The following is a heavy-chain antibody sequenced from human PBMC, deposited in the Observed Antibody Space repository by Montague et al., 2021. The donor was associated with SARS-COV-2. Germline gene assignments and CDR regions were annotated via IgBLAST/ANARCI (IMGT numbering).Heavy chain of an antibody. CDR1: GFTFSSYA. Sequence: SLSLSCAASGFTFSSYAMSWVRQAPGKGLEWVSVIYSGYPNTYYADSVKGRFTISRDNSKNTLYLQMNSLRAEDTAVYYCAKGGCSGGSCYLYNWFDPWGREPWSPSPQ. CDR3: AKGGCSGGSCYLYNWFDP. J-gene: IGHJ5*02. CDR2: IYSGYPNT. V-gene: IGHV3-23*03. D-gene: IGHD2-15*01.